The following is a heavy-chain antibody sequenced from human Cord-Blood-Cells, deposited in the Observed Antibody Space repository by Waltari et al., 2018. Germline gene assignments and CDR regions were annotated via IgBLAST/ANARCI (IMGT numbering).Heavy chain of an antibody. V-gene: IGHV1-2*02. D-gene: IGHD5-18*01. CDR3: ATRGYSYLMDV. CDR2: INPISGGT. J-gene: IGHJ6*03. CDR1: GYTFTGYY. Sequence: QVQLVQSGAEVKKPGASVKVSCKASGYTFTGYYMHWVRQAPGQGLEWMGWINPISGGTNYAQKFQGRVTMTRDTSISTAYMELSRLRSDDTAVYYCATRGYSYLMDVWGKGTTVTVSS.